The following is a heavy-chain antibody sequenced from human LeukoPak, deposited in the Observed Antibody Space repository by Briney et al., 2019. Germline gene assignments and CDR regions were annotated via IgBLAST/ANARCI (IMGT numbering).Heavy chain of an antibody. V-gene: IGHV3-30*02. CDR1: GFTFSNYG. CDR3: AKDLPAAYFDY. CDR2: IRSDGSIK. D-gene: IGHD2-2*01. Sequence: PGGSLRLSCAASGFTFSNYGMHWVRQAPGKGLEWVAFIRSDGSIKYYADSVKGRLTISRDNSKNTLYLQMSGLRVEDTALYHCAKDLPAAYFDYWGQGTLVTVSS. J-gene: IGHJ4*02.